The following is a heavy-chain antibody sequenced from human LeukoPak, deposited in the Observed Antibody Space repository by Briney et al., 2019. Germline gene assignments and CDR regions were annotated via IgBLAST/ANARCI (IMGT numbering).Heavy chain of an antibody. Sequence: SETLSLTCTVSGGSISSSSYYWAWIRQPPGKGLEWIGSIYYSGNTYYNPSLKSRVTISVDTSKNQFSLKLSSVTAADTAVYYCARATPSLTMVRGVILYYFDYWGQGTLVTVSS. V-gene: IGHV4-39*07. J-gene: IGHJ4*02. CDR2: IYYSGNT. CDR3: ARATPSLTMVRGVILYYFDY. CDR1: GGSISSSSYY. D-gene: IGHD3-10*01.